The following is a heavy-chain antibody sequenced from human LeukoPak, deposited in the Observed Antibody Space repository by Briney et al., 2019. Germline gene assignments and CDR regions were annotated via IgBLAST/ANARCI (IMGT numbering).Heavy chain of an antibody. D-gene: IGHD6-13*01. CDR2: ISCNSGSI. Sequence: GRSLRLSCAASGFNFDDCAMNWVRQAPGKGLEWVSGISCNSGSITYADSVKGRFTISRDSAKNSLFLQMNSPTAEATAFYYCARGAVAAAGLFDYWGQGTLVTVSS. CDR3: ARGAVAAAGLFDY. V-gene: IGHV3-9*01. J-gene: IGHJ4*02. CDR1: GFNFDDCA.